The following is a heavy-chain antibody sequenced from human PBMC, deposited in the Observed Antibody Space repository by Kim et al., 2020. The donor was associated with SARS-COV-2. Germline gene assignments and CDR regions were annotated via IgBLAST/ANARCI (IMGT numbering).Heavy chain of an antibody. CDR1: GYTFTSYA. D-gene: IGHD2-2*01. CDR3: ARGYQLLLYYFDY. Sequence: ASVKVSCKASGYTFTSYAMHWVRQAPGQRLEWMGWINAGNGNTKYSQKFQGRVTITRDTSASTAYMELSSLRSEDTAVYYCARGYQLLLYYFDYWGQGTLVTVSS. V-gene: IGHV1-3*01. J-gene: IGHJ4*02. CDR2: INAGNGNT.